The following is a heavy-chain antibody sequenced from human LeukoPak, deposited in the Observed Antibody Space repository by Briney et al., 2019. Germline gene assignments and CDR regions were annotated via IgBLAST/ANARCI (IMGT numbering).Heavy chain of an antibody. D-gene: IGHD3-16*01. CDR1: GGSFTNQF. Sequence: SETLSLTCGVSGGSFTNQFWNWIRQAPGQGLEWIGDINHNRVTNYNPSLKSRVTISADTSNSLSLRSVTAADTAVYFCAWHYVWGRFDSWGQGTLVTVSS. J-gene: IGHJ4*02. CDR2: INHNRVT. V-gene: IGHV4-34*01. CDR3: AWHYVWGRFDS.